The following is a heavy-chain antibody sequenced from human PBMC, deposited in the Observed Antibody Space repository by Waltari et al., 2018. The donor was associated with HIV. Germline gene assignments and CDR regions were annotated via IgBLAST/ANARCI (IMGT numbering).Heavy chain of an antibody. CDR1: GYTFTSPGYY. Sequence: QAQLVQSGAEVKKPGASVKVSCKASGYTFTSPGYYVHWVRQAPGQGREGMGWVNPNSGGTVYAQNFQGRVTMTRDTSISTAYMELSRLRSDDTAIYYCAVPWGMTEPTDYWGQGTLVTVSS. CDR2: VNPNSGGT. D-gene: IGHD3-16*01. J-gene: IGHJ4*02. V-gene: IGHV1-2*02. CDR3: AVPWGMTEPTDY.